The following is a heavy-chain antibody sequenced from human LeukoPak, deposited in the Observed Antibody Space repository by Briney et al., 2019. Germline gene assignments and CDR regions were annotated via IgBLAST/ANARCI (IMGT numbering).Heavy chain of an antibody. V-gene: IGHV3-30*03. Sequence: PGGSLRLSCAASGFTFSSYGMHWVRQAPGKGLEWVAVISYDGSNKYYADSVKGRFTISRDNSKNTLYLQMNSLRAEDTAVYYCARMAQYSISWYYFDYWGQGTLVTVSS. J-gene: IGHJ4*02. CDR2: ISYDGSNK. D-gene: IGHD6-13*01. CDR3: ARMAQYSISWYYFDY. CDR1: GFTFSSYG.